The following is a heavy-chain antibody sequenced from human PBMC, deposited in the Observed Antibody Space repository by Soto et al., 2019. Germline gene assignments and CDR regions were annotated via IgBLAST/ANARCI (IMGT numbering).Heavy chain of an antibody. V-gene: IGHV1-69*02. CDR3: ARAPYYDFWSRLNWFDP. CDR2: IIPILGIA. J-gene: IGHJ5*02. D-gene: IGHD3-3*01. Sequence: SVKVSCQASGGSFSSYTISWVRPAPGPGLEWMGRIIPILGIANYAQKFQGRVTITADKSTSTAYMELSSLRSEDTAVYYCARAPYYDFWSRLNWFDPWGQGTLVTVSS. CDR1: GGSFSSYT.